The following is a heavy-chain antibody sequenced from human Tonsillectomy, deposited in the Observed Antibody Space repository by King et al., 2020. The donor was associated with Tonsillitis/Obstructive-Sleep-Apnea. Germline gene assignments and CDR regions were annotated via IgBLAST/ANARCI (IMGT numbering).Heavy chain of an antibody. J-gene: IGHJ4*02. V-gene: IGHV4-34*01. CDR2: INHSGST. D-gene: IGHD6-19*01. CDR1: GGSFSGYY. CDR3: ARVAVTGFSFDY. Sequence: VQLQQWGAGLLKPSETLSLTCAVYGGSFSGYYWSWIRQPPGKGLEWIGEINHSGSTNYNPSLKSRVTIPVDTSKNQFSLKLSAVTAADTAVYFCARVAVTGFSFDYWGQGTLVSVSS.